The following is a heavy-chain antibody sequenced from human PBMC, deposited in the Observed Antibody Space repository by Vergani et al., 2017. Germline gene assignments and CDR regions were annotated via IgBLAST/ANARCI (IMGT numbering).Heavy chain of an antibody. V-gene: IGHV1-46*03. D-gene: IGHD3-10*01. J-gene: IGHJ4*02. CDR3: ARNSSVSGSDYNGESDY. CDR2: ITPGGST. CDR1: GYTFTNHH. Sequence: VQLVQSGAEVRKPGASVTVSCKTSGYTFTNHHLHWVRQAPGQGLEWMGIITPGGSTDYGPKFQGRATMTRDTSTRTVYMDLTGLRSDDTAMYYCARNSSVSGSDYNGESDYWGQGTLVTVSS.